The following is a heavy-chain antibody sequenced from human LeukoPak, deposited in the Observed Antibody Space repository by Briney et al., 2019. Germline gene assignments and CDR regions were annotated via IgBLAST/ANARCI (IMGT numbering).Heavy chain of an antibody. CDR2: ISGSGGST. D-gene: IGHD6-19*01. V-gene: IGHV3-23*01. Sequence: PGGSLRLSCAASGFTFSSYAMSWVRQAPGKGLEWVSAISGSGGSTYYADSVKGRFTVSRDNAKNSLYLQMNSLRAEDTAVYYCARDLRSVYSSGWYVTGDYWGQGTLVTVSS. CDR1: GFTFSSYA. J-gene: IGHJ4*02. CDR3: ARDLRSVYSSGWYVTGDY.